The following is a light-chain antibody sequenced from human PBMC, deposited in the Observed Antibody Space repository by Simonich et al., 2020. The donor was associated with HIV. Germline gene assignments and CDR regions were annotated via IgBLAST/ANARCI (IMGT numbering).Light chain of an antibody. CDR1: QSVSSSY. V-gene: IGKV3-20*01. CDR2: GAS. Sequence: ELVLPQSPGTLSLSPGERATLSCRASQSVSSSYLAWYQQKPGQAPRLLIYGASSRATGSPDRFSGSGSGTDFTLTISRLEPEDFAVYYCQQYGSSRTFGQGTKVEIK. CDR3: QQYGSSRT. J-gene: IGKJ1*01.